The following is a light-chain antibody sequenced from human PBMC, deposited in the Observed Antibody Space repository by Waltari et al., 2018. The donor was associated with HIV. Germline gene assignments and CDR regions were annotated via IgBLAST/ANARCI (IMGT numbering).Light chain of an antibody. J-gene: IGLJ2*01. CDR3: SSYTSSNLV. Sequence: QSALTQPPSVSGSPGQSVTIPCTGSSSDVGSNTRVSWDQQPPGTAPKLMIYEVSNRPSGVPDRFSGSKSGNTASLIISGLQAEDEADYYCSSYTSSNLVFGGGTKLTVL. V-gene: IGLV2-18*02. CDR2: EVS. CDR1: SSDVGSNTR.